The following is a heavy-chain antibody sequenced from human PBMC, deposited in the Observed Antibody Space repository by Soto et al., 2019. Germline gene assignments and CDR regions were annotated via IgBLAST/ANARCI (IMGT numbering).Heavy chain of an antibody. CDR2: IYHSGNT. V-gene: IGHV4-31*03. CDR3: ARARFQVLYGKPYFDS. J-gene: IGHJ4*02. D-gene: IGHD2-2*02. CDR1: GGSITTGGSY. Sequence: SETLSPTCTVSGGSITTGGSYWSWIRQHPGKGLEWIGNIYHSGNTYYNPSLKSRLTISVDTSKNHFSLMVDSVTAADTAVYYCARARFQVLYGKPYFDSWGQGTLVTVSS.